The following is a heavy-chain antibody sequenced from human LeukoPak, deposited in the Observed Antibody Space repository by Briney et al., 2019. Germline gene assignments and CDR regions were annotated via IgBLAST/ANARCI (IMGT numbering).Heavy chain of an antibody. Sequence: GGSLRLSCAASGFTFSSYAMHWVRQAPGKGLEWVAVISYDGSNIYYADSVKGRFTISRDNSKNTPYLQMNSLRAEDTAVYSCARGVVAATLYYYGMDVWGKGTTVTVSS. V-gene: IGHV3-30*04. CDR1: GFTFSSYA. CDR3: ARGVVAATLYYYGMDV. CDR2: ISYDGSNI. J-gene: IGHJ6*04. D-gene: IGHD2-15*01.